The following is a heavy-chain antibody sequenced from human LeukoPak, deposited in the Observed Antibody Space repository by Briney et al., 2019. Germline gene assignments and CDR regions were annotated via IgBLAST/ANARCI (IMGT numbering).Heavy chain of an antibody. CDR1: GFTFSSYW. CDR2: IKTDGSLI. Sequence: GGSLRLSCVASGFTFSSYWMTWVRQAPGKGLEWVANIKTDGSLIYYVDSVKGRFTISRDNAKNSLYPQMNSLRVEGTAMYYCAKVRFGVTARYYFDYWGQGTLVTVSS. J-gene: IGHJ4*02. CDR3: AKVRFGVTARYYFDY. D-gene: IGHD3-10*01. V-gene: IGHV3-7*01.